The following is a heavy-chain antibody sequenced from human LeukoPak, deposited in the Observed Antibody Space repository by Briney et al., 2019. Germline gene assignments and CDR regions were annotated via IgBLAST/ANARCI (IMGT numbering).Heavy chain of an antibody. J-gene: IGHJ3*02. Sequence: PSETLSLTCAVYGGSFSGYYWSWIRQPPGKGLEWIGEINHSGSTNYNPSLKSRVTISVDTSKNQFSLKLSSVTAADTAVYYCAREFEGQLNTFDIWGQGTMVTVSS. V-gene: IGHV4-34*01. D-gene: IGHD6-6*01. CDR2: INHSGST. CDR1: GGSFSGYY. CDR3: AREFEGQLNTFDI.